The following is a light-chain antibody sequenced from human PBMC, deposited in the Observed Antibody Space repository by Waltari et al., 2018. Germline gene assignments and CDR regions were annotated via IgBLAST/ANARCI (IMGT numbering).Light chain of an antibody. J-gene: IGKJ1*01. Sequence: EIVMTQSPVTLSVSPGERATLSCRASQSVGTDLAWYQQKPGQAPRLLIYGASTRVTGIPARFSGSGSGTQFTLTISSLQSEDFAFYYCQQYNNRRTFGQGTKVEI. CDR1: QSVGTD. CDR2: GAS. CDR3: QQYNNRRT. V-gene: IGKV3-15*01.